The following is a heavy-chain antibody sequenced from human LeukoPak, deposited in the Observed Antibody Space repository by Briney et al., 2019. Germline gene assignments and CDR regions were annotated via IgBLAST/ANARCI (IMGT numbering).Heavy chain of an antibody. Sequence: GGSLRLSCAASGFTFSSYEMNWVRQAPGKGLEWVAYISSSSRTIYYADSVKGRFTISRDNAKNSLYLQMNSLRAEDTAVYYCARDYCTNGVCYIHYFDYWGQGTLVTVSS. CDR2: ISSSSRTI. J-gene: IGHJ4*02. CDR3: ARDYCTNGVCYIHYFDY. CDR1: GFTFSSYE. D-gene: IGHD2-8*01. V-gene: IGHV3-48*03.